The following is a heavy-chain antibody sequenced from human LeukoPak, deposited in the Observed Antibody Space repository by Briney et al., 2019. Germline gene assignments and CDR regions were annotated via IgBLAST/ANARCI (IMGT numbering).Heavy chain of an antibody. J-gene: IGHJ5*02. CDR1: GDSISTTSYF. CDR2: IYYSGTT. V-gene: IGHV4-39*07. D-gene: IGHD2-2*01. CDR3: ARVYSSTHNWFDT. Sequence: PSETLSLTCTVSGDSISTTSYFWAWIRQPPEGGLEWIASIYYSGTTYYKSSLKSRVTISIERSKNHFSLNMNSLTAADTALYYCARVYSSTHNWFDTWGQGIQVTVSA.